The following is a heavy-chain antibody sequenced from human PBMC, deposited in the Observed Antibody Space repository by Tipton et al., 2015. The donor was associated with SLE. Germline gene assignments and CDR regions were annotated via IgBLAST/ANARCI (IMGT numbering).Heavy chain of an antibody. D-gene: IGHD3-16*02. J-gene: IGHJ4*02. CDR3: ATSRWGIGGVFGPFNY. V-gene: IGHV3-15*01. CDR2: IKSTADGGTE. Sequence: SLRLSCTASGFTSTNAWMSWVRQAPGKGLEWVGRIKSTADGGTEDYGASVKGRFTISRDDSKETLFLDMNSLQMEDTAIYYCATSRWGIGGVFGPFNYWGQGTLVTVSS. CDR1: GFTSTNAW.